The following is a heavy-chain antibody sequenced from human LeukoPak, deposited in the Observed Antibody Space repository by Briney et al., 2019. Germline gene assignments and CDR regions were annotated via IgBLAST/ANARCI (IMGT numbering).Heavy chain of an antibody. V-gene: IGHV3-33*01. CDR3: ARGSIAAAGYYFDY. Sequence: GGSLRLSCAASGFTFSSYGMHWVRQAPGKGLELVAVIWYDGSNKYYADSVKGRFTISRDNSKNTLYLQMNSLRAEDTAVYYCARGSIAAAGYYFDYWGQGTMVTVSS. D-gene: IGHD6-13*01. CDR2: IWYDGSNK. J-gene: IGHJ4*01. CDR1: GFTFSSYG.